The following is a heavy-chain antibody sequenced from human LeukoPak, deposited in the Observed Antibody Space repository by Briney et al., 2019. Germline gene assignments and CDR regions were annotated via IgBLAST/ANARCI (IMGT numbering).Heavy chain of an antibody. CDR1: GDSISNYY. Sequence: SETLSLTCTVSGDSISNYYWSWIRQPPGKGLEWIGSIHYSGSTNYNPSLKSRVTISVDTSKNQFSLKLSSVTAADTAVYYCARGYCSGGSCYSYYYYNYMDVWGKGTTVTVSS. V-gene: IGHV4-59*12. J-gene: IGHJ6*03. CDR2: IHYSGST. CDR3: ARGYCSGGSCYSYYYYNYMDV. D-gene: IGHD2-15*01.